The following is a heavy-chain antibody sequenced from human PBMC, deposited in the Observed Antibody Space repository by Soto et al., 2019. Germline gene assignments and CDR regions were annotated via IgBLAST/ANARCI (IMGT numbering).Heavy chain of an antibody. D-gene: IGHD6-13*01. J-gene: IGHJ6*02. V-gene: IGHV4-59*01. CDR1: GGSISRYY. CDR3: AREGAAAYNYYYGMDV. Sequence: SETLSLTCTVSGGSISRYYWSWSRQPPGKGLEWIGYIYYSGSTNYNPSLKSRVTMSVDTSKNQFSLKLSSVTAADTAVYYCAREGAAAYNYYYGMDVWGQGTTVTVSS. CDR2: IYYSGST.